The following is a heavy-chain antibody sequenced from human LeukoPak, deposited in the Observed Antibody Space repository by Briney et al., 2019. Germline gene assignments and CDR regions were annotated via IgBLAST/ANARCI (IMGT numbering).Heavy chain of an antibody. Sequence: SVKVSCKASGGTFSSYAISWVRQAPGQGLEWMGGIIPIFGTANYAQKFQGRVTITAGGSTSTAYMELSSLRSEDTAVYYCATPGKIVATTGAEYFQHWGQGTLVTVSS. D-gene: IGHD5-12*01. CDR1: GGTFSSYA. CDR3: ATPGKIVATTGAEYFQH. V-gene: IGHV1-69*13. CDR2: IIPIFGTA. J-gene: IGHJ1*01.